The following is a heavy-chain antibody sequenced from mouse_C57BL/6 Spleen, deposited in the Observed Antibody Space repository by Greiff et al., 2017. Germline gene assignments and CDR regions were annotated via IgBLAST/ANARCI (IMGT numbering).Heavy chain of an antibody. CDR3: ARPIYYGYRGFDY. Sequence: QVQLKESGAELVRPGTSVKVSCKASGYAFTNYLIEWVKQRPGQGLEWIGVINPGSGGTNYNEKFKGKATLTADKSSSTAYMQLSSLTSEDSAVYVCARPIYYGYRGFDYWGQGTTLTVSS. V-gene: IGHV1-54*01. CDR1: GYAFTNYL. CDR2: INPGSGGT. D-gene: IGHD2-2*01. J-gene: IGHJ2*01.